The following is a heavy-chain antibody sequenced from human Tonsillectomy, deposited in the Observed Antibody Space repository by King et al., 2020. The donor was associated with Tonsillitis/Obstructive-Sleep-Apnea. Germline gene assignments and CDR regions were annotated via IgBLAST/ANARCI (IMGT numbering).Heavy chain of an antibody. CDR2: INPNNYGT. D-gene: IGHD3-22*01. Sequence: QLVQSGAEVKKPGASVKVSCKTSGHTFTAYYMHWVRQAPGQGLEWMGWINPNNYGTNYAQKFQGRVTMTRATSISTAYMELNRLTSDDTYVYYCAREQTSSDRSGPRDFDYWGQGTLVTVSS. J-gene: IGHJ4*02. CDR3: AREQTSSDRSGPRDFDY. CDR1: GHTFTAYY. V-gene: IGHV1-2*02.